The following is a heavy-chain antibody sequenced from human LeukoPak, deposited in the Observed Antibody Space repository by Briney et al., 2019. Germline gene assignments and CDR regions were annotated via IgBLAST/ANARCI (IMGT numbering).Heavy chain of an antibody. V-gene: IGHV4-39*07. CDR2: IYYSGST. Sequence: SETLSLTCTVSGGSISSSSYYWGWIRQPPGKGLEWIGSIYYSGSTYYNPSLKSRVTISVDTSKNQFSLKLSSVTAADTAVYYCAKTKGVRGVFVDYWGQGTLVTVSS. CDR1: GGSISSSSYY. J-gene: IGHJ4*02. D-gene: IGHD3-10*01. CDR3: AKTKGVRGVFVDY.